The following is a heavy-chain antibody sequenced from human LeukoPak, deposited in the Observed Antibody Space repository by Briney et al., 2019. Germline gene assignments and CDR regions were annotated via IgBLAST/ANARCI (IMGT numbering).Heavy chain of an antibody. CDR1: GFTFSSHG. CDR3: AKDSGTYWVDYYYMDV. Sequence: GGSLRLPCAASGFTFSSHGMHWVRQAPGKGLEWVAFIQYDGRNKYDADSVRGRFTISRDNSKNTLYLQMNSLRVEDTAVYYCAKDSGTYWVDYYYMDVWGKGTTVTVSS. CDR2: IQYDGRNK. D-gene: IGHD1-26*01. J-gene: IGHJ6*03. V-gene: IGHV3-30*02.